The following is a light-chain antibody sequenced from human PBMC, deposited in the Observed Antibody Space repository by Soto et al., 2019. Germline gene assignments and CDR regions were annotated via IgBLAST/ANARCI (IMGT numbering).Light chain of an antibody. J-gene: IGKJ2*01. V-gene: IGKV1-9*01. CDR2: ASS. Sequence: DIQLTQSPSFLSASVGDRVTFTCRSSQGISSNLAWYQQKPGKAPKLLIYASSTLQSGVPSRFSGSGFGTEFTLTISSLQPEDFATYFCQQVNGYPHTFGQGTKLEIK. CDR1: QGISSN. CDR3: QQVNGYPHT.